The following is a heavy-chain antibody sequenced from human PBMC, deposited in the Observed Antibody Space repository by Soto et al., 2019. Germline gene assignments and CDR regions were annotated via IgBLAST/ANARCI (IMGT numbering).Heavy chain of an antibody. CDR2: ISGSGGST. V-gene: IGHV3-23*01. CDR1: GFTSSSYA. CDR3: ARDRKIAAASIRDYGMDV. D-gene: IGHD6-13*01. J-gene: IGHJ6*02. Sequence: GGSLRLSCAASGFTSSSYAMSWVRQAPGKGLEWVSVISGSGGSTYYPGSVKGRFTISRENAKNSLYLQMNSLRAGDTAVYYCARDRKIAAASIRDYGMDVWGQGTTVTVSS.